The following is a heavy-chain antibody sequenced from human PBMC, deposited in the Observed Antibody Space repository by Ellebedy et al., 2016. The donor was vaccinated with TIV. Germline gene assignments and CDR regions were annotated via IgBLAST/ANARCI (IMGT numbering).Heavy chain of an antibody. V-gene: IGHV4-38-2*02. CDR2: ISHDGIA. CDR1: GYVISSGFH. Sequence: SETLSLTCSVSGYVISSGFHWGCIRQSPGKGLEWLGSISHDGIAYYNLSLKRRVTISIDTSKDQFSLKLKSVTAADTAVYYCARGRFQDIMFRGIILFDPWGQGILVTVSS. CDR3: ARGRFQDIMFRGIILFDP. J-gene: IGHJ5*02. D-gene: IGHD3-10*01.